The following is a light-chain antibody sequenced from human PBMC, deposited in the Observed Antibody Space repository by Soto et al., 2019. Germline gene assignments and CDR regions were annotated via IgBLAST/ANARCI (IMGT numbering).Light chain of an antibody. CDR3: GSWDSSLSAYV. CDR2: DDN. J-gene: IGLJ1*01. V-gene: IGLV1-51*01. Sequence: QSVLTQPPSVSAAPGQKVTICCSGRSSNIGGNSVSWYQQLPGTAPKLLIYDDNKRPSGIPDRFSGSKSGTSATLGITGFQTGDADDYYCGSWDSSLSAYVFGTGTKVTVL. CDR1: SSNIGGNS.